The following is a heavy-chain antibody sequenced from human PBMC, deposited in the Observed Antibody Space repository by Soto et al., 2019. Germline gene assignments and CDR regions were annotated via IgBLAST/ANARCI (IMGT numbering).Heavy chain of an antibody. CDR1: GGTFSSYA. V-gene: IGHV1-69*13. Sequence: ASVKVSCKASGGTFSSYAISWVRQAPGQGLEWMGGIIPIFGTANYAQKFQGRVTITADESTGTAYMELSSLRSEDTAVYYCASRGGDLRITMVRGVSYYYGMDVWGQGTTVTVSS. J-gene: IGHJ6*02. CDR3: ASRGGDLRITMVRGVSYYYGMDV. D-gene: IGHD3-10*01. CDR2: IIPIFGTA.